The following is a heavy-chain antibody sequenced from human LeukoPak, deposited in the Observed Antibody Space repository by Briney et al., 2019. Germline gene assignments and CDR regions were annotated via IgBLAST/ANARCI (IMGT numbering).Heavy chain of an antibody. J-gene: IGHJ6*04. CDR2: IHNDGTMG. V-gene: IGHV3-30*02. D-gene: IGHD5-12*01. Sequence: PGGSLRLSCATSGFTSSRLGMQWVRQAPGKGLEWVAVIHNDGTMGQYGDSVKGRFIISKDFSRNTLYLQMNSLRDDDTAAYYCAKEGDEFRGYLDVWGKGTTVTVSS. CDR1: GFTSSRLG. CDR3: AKEGDEFRGYLDV.